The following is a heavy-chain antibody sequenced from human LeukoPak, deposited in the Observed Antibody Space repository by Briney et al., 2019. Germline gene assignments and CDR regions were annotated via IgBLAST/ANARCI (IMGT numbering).Heavy chain of an antibody. V-gene: IGHV1-3*01. J-gene: IGHJ5*02. CDR3: ARDRRVGYSSSWQGGWFDP. Sequence: ASVKVSCKASGYTFTSYAMHWVRQAPGQRLEWMGWINAGNGNTNYAQKLQGRVTMTTDTSTSTAYMELRSLRSDDTAVYYCARDRRVGYSSSWQGGWFDPWGQGTLVTVSS. CDR2: INAGNGNT. D-gene: IGHD6-13*01. CDR1: GYTFTSYA.